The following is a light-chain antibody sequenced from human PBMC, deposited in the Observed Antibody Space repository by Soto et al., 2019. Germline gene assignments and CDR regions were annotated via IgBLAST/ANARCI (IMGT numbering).Light chain of an antibody. Sequence: EIVLTQSPGTLSLSPGERATLSCRASQSVTSSYLAWYQQKPGQAPRLLIFGASSRATGIPDRFSGSGSGTDFTLTISRLEPEDFGVYSCQQYGSSPRTFGQGTKVEIK. CDR1: QSVTSSY. CDR3: QQYGSSPRT. V-gene: IGKV3-20*01. CDR2: GAS. J-gene: IGKJ1*01.